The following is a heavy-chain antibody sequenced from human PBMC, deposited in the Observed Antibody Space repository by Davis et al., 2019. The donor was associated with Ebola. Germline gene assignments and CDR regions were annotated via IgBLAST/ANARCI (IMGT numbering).Heavy chain of an antibody. CDR1: GFTFNMYA. J-gene: IGHJ4*02. CDR3: VRDVGLCSGGSCARYDY. V-gene: IGHV3-21*01. Sequence: GALRLPCVASGFTFNMYAMDWVRQVPGQGLEWVQSISLGSNYLYHADSVKGRFTISRDNAKNSPYLQMNRLKAEDTAVYFCVRDVGLCSGGSCARYDYWGQGAPVTVSS. CDR2: ISLGSNYL. D-gene: IGHD2-15*01.